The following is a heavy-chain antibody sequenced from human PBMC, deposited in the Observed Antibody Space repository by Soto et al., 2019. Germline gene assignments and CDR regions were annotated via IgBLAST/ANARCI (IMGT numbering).Heavy chain of an antibody. Sequence: EVQLVESGGGRVQPGGSLRLSCAASGFTFSIYNMDWVRQSPERGLEWISSIDRFSSSISYADSVRGRFTVSRDNARNSLYLQMHSLRVEDTAVYYCATGQDFGGYHDWGQGTLVSVSS. V-gene: IGHV3-21*01. CDR3: ATGQDFGGYHD. CDR1: GFTFSIYN. J-gene: IGHJ4*02. D-gene: IGHD4-17*01. CDR2: IDRFSSSI.